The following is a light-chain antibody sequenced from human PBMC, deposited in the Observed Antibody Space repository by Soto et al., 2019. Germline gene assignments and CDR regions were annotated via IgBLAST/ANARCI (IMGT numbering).Light chain of an antibody. V-gene: IGKV1-39*01. CDR2: AAS. CDR3: QQSYSTPRT. CDR1: QSIISY. J-gene: IGKJ1*01. Sequence: DIQMTQSPSSLSASVGDRVTITCRASQSIISYLNWYQQKPVKAPQLLMYAASSLQSGVPSRFSGSGSGTDFTLTISSLQPEDFATYYCQQSYSTPRTFGQGTKVEIK.